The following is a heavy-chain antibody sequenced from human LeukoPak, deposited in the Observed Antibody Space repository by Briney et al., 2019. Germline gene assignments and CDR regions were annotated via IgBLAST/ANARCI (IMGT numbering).Heavy chain of an antibody. J-gene: IGHJ4*02. V-gene: IGHV1-46*01. CDR2: INPSGGST. CDR1: GYTFSSYH. D-gene: IGHD4-17*01. CDR3: ARDHVMTMVTTPYYFDY. Sequence: ASVKVSCKASGYTFSSYHMHWVRQAPGQGLEWMGIINPSGGSTTYAQKFQGRVTMTRDTSTNIVYMELSSLSSDDTAVYYCARDHVMTMVTTPYYFDYWGQGTLVTVSS.